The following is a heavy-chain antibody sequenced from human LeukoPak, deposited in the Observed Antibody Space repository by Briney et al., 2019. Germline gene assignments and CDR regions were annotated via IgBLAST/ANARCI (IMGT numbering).Heavy chain of an antibody. CDR3: ARITAAGTGIDY. V-gene: IGHV1-46*03. CDR2: INPSGGST. J-gene: IGHJ4*02. CDR1: GYTFTSYY. D-gene: IGHD6-13*01. Sequence: ASVKVSCKASGYTFTSYYMHWVRQAPGQGLEWMGIINPSGGSTSYAQKFQGRVTMTRDTSTSTVYMELNSLRSEDTAVYYCARITAAGTGIDYWGQGTLVTVSS.